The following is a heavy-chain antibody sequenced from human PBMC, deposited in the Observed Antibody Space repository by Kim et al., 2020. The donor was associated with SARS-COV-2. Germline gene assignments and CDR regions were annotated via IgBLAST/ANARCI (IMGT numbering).Heavy chain of an antibody. D-gene: IGHD6-19*01. CDR3: AKLHSSGWLDRDFDL. Sequence: GGSLRLSCAASGFTFSSYGMHWVRQAPGKGLEWVAVISYDGSNKYYADSVKGRFTISRDNSKNTLYLQMNSLRAEDTAVYYCAKLHSSGWLDRDFDLWGRGTLVTVSS. CDR1: GFTFSSYG. J-gene: IGHJ2*01. CDR2: ISYDGSNK. V-gene: IGHV3-30*18.